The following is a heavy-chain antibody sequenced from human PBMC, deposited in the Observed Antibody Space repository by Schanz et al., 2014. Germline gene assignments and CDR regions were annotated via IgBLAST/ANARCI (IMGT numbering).Heavy chain of an antibody. J-gene: IGHJ4*02. Sequence: EVQLVESGGGLVQPGKSLRLSCAASGFTFDKYAMHWVRQAPGKGLEWVSSISTSGTYMYIADSLKGRLTISRDDAKKSMYLQMNNLRAEDTALYYCAKALESCPGGRCSRGYFDYWGQGTLVTVSS. CDR1: GFTFDKYA. V-gene: IGHV3-21*01. CDR2: ISTSGTYM. CDR3: AKALESCPGGRCSRGYFDY. D-gene: IGHD2-8*02.